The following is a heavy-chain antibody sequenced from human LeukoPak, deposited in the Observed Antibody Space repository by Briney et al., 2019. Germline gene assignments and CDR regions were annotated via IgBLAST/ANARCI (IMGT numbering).Heavy chain of an antibody. CDR1: GGTFSSYA. CDR2: IIPIFGTA. J-gene: IGHJ4*02. Sequence: SVKVSCKASGGTFSSYAISWVRQAPGQGLEWMGGIIPIFGTANYAQKFQGRVTITADESASTAYMELSSLRSEDTAVYYCARDQWDYYDSSGFAYWGQGTLVTVSP. D-gene: IGHD3-22*01. CDR3: ARDQWDYYDSSGFAY. V-gene: IGHV1-69*13.